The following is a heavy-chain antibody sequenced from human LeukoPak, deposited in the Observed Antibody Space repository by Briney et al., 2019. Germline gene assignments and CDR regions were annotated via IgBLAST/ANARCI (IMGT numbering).Heavy chain of an antibody. Sequence: PSETLSLTCNVSGASISSSTYSWGWIRQPPGKGLEWIGSFYYTGDTYYGPSLKSRVTISVDTSKNQFSLNLTSLTAADTAVYYCARLLPYCSDGICHFWEYFDSWGQGTLVTVSS. CDR3: ARLLPYCSDGICHFWEYFDS. CDR1: GASISSSTYS. CDR2: FYYTGDT. D-gene: IGHD2-15*01. V-gene: IGHV4-39*01. J-gene: IGHJ4*02.